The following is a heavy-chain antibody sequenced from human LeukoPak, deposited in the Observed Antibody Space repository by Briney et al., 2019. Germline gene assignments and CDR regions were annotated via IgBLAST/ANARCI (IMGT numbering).Heavy chain of an antibody. J-gene: IGHJ1*01. Sequence: SETLSLTCAVSGGSISSGGYSWSWIRQPPGKGLEWIGYIYHSGSTYYNPSLKSRVTISVDRSKNQFSLKLSSVTAADTAVYYCARAPIAAAEYFQHWGQGTLVTVSS. CDR3: ARAPIAAAEYFQH. V-gene: IGHV4-30-2*01. CDR1: GGSISSGGYS. CDR2: IYHSGST. D-gene: IGHD6-13*01.